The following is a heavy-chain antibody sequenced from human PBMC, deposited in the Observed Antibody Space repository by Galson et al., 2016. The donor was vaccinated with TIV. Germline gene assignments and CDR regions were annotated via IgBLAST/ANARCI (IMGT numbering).Heavy chain of an antibody. CDR1: GFTFSDQY. Sequence: SLRLSCAASGFTFSDQYLSWVRQAPGKGLEWVSYISGSGSTIYYADSVKGRFTISRDNAKNSLYLHMNSLRAEDTAVYYCARMLFDIVGAPAATPTGYFDPWGQGTLVTVSS. J-gene: IGHJ5*02. V-gene: IGHV3-11*04. CDR2: ISGSGSTI. D-gene: IGHD2-2*01. CDR3: ARMLFDIVGAPAATPTGYFDP.